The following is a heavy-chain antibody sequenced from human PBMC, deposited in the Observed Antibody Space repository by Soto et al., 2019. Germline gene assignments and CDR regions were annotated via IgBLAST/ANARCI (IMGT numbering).Heavy chain of an antibody. Sequence: SPSLSLTCAISGDSVSSNSAAGNWIRQTTSRGLEWLGKTFYRSKWYNEYAVSGKSRITVNPDTSKNQFSLQLNSVTPEVTAVYYCAGSQLRAFDIWGHGTMVTVSS. J-gene: IGHJ3*02. CDR1: GDSVSSNSAA. CDR2: TFYRSKWYN. V-gene: IGHV6-1*01. CDR3: AGSQLRAFDI. D-gene: IGHD2-21*01.